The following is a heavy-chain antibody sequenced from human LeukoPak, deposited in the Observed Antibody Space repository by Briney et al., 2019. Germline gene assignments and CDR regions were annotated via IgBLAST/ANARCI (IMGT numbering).Heavy chain of an antibody. CDR2: IYYSGST. V-gene: IGHV4-59*01. D-gene: IGHD5-24*01. Sequence: SETLSLTCTVSGGSISRYYWSWIRQPPGKGLEWIGYIYYSGSTNYNPSLKSRVTISVDTSKNQFSLKLSSVTAADTAVYYCAREGDGYFFDYWGQGTLVTVSS. CDR3: AREGDGYFFDY. CDR1: GGSISRYY. J-gene: IGHJ4*02.